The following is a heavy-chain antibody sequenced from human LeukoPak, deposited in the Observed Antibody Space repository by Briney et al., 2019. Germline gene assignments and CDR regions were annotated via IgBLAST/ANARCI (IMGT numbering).Heavy chain of an antibody. CDR2: SSSSGSTI. CDR1: GFTFSDHY. Sequence: PGGSLRLSCAASGFTFSDHYMSWIRQAPGKGLELVSYSSSSGSTIYYADSVKGRFTISRDNAKNSLYLQMNSLRAEDTAVYYCASGPARDYYDSSGLYWGQGTLVTVSS. V-gene: IGHV3-11*04. CDR3: ASGPARDYYDSSGLY. J-gene: IGHJ4*02. D-gene: IGHD3-22*01.